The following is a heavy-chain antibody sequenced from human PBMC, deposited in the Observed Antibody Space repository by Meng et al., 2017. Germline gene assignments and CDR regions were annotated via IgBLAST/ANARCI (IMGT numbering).Heavy chain of an antibody. Sequence: GESLKISCAASGFTVSSNYMSWVRQAPGKGLEWVSVIYSGGSTYYADSVKGRFTISRHNSKNTLYLQMNSLRAEDTAVYYCARDGCSGGSCFGVGWFDPWGQGTLVTVSS. CDR2: IYSGGST. J-gene: IGHJ5*02. CDR1: GFTVSSNY. CDR3: ARDGCSGGSCFGVGWFDP. D-gene: IGHD2-15*01. V-gene: IGHV3-53*04.